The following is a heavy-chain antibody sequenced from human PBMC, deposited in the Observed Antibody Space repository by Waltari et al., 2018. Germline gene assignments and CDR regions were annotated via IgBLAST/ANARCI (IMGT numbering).Heavy chain of an antibody. D-gene: IGHD2-21*01. V-gene: IGHV3-48*03. CDR3: AREPRFRQSGMDV. J-gene: IGHJ6*02. CDR2: ISSSGQTI. CDR1: GFRFRGYE. Sequence: EVLLVESGGSLVQPGGSLRRSCAASGFRFRGYEMNWVRQAPGKGREWLSYISSSGQTIYYRDSVKGRFTISRDNAENSLCLQMSSLRVEDSAVYYCAREPRFRQSGMDVWGQGTTVTVSS.